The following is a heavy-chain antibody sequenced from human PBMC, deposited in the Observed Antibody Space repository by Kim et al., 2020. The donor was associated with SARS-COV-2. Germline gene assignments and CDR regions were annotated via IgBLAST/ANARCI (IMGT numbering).Heavy chain of an antibody. V-gene: IGHV5-51*01. CDR1: GYSFRDHW. J-gene: IGHJ4*02. Sequence: GESLKISCKGFGYSFRDHWIVWVRQMPGKGLEWMGSIHPRDSDTRYSPSFQGQVGISVDKATSTAYLQWNSLQATDSAIYLCARRSSEFTGSTHLDHWGQGTLVTVSS. CDR3: ARRSSEFTGSTHLDH. D-gene: IGHD2-2*01. CDR2: IHPRDSDT.